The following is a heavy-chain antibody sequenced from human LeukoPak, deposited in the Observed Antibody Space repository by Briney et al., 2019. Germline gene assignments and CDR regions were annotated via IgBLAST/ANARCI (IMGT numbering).Heavy chain of an antibody. CDR2: IYYSGST. CDR3: ARVADRIYYYHYMDV. D-gene: IGHD6-6*01. CDR1: GGSISSYY. Sequence: PSETLSLTCTVSGGSISSYYWSWIRQPPGKGLEWIGYIYYSGSTNYNPSLKSRVTISVDTSKNQFSLKLSSVTAADTAVYYCARVADRIYYYHYMDVWAKGPRSPSP. V-gene: IGHV4-59*01. J-gene: IGHJ6*03.